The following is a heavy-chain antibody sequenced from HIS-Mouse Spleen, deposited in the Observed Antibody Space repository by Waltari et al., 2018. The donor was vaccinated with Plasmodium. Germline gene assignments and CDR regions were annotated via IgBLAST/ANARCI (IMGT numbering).Heavy chain of an antibody. CDR2: IDWDDDK. CDR1: GFSLSTSGMC. D-gene: IGHD6-6*01. Sequence: QVTLRESGPALVKPTQTLTLTCTFSGFSLSTSGMCVRWIRQPQGKALEWLARIDWDDDKYYSTSLKTRLTISKDTSKNQVVLTMTNMDPVDTATYYCARISRAHGEQLFEWFDPWGQGTLVTVSS. J-gene: IGHJ5*02. V-gene: IGHV2-70*15. CDR3: ARISRAHGEQLFEWFDP.